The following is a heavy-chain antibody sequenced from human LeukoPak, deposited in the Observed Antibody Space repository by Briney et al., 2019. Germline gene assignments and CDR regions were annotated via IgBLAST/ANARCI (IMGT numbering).Heavy chain of an antibody. CDR1: GGTFSSYA. CDR2: IIPLFGTA. D-gene: IGHD6-6*01. V-gene: IGHV1-69*05. CDR3: ARDIREQLAAFDC. J-gene: IGHJ4*02. Sequence: ASVKVSCKASGGTFSSYAFSWVRQAPGQGLEWMGGIIPLFGTANYAQKFQGRVTITTDESTTTAYMELSSLRSEDTAVYYCARDIREQLAAFDCWGQGTLVTVSS.